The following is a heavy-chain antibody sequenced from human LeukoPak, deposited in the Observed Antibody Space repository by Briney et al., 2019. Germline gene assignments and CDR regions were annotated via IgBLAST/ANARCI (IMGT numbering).Heavy chain of an antibody. CDR1: GFTFSSYG. CDR3: AKDRGGSYYYYYYMDV. V-gene: IGHV3-30*02. Sequence: GGSLRLSCAASGFTFSSYGMHWVRQAPGKGLEWVAFIRYDGSTKYYADSVKGRFTISRDNSKDTLYLQMNSLRAEDTAVFYCAKDRGGSYYYYYYMDVLGKGTTVTVSS. D-gene: IGHD2-15*01. CDR2: IRYDGSTK. J-gene: IGHJ6*03.